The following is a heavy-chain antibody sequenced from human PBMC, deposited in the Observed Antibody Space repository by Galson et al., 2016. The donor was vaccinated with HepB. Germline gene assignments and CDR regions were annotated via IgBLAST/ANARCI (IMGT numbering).Heavy chain of an antibody. D-gene: IGHD1-26*01. Sequence: SLRLSCAASGFTFSGSAMHWVRQASGKGLEWVGRIRSKANSYATAYAASVKGRFTISRDDSKNTAYLQMNSLKTEDTAVYYCTRHGNARGGSPFDYWAREPWSPSPQ. CDR1: GFTFSGSA. CDR3: TRHGNARGGSPFDY. CDR2: IRSKANSYAT. J-gene: IGHJ4*02. V-gene: IGHV3-73*01.